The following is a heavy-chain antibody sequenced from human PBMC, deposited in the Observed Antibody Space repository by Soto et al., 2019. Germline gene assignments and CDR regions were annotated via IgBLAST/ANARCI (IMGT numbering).Heavy chain of an antibody. CDR1: GYTFTRYG. CDR3: ARGAHGAYCTGGTCFYLDP. CDR2: ISAYNGNT. V-gene: IGHV1-18*04. D-gene: IGHD2-15*01. Sequence: QVPLVQSGVEVKKPGASVRVSCKASGYTFTRYGISWVRQAPGQGLEWMGWISAYNGNTNYAQKLQGRVTMTTDTSTSTAYMELTSLRSDDTAVYYCARGAHGAYCTGGTCFYLDPWGQGTLVTVSS. J-gene: IGHJ5*02.